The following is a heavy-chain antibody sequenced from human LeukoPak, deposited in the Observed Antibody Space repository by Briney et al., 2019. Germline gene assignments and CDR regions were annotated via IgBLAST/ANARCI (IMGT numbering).Heavy chain of an antibody. V-gene: IGHV1-45*02. CDR2: ITPFNGNT. J-gene: IGHJ5*02. D-gene: IGHD3-3*01. CDR1: GYTLTELS. Sequence: SVKVSCKVSGYTLTELSMHWVRQAPGKGLEWMGWITPFNGNTNYAQKFQDRVTITRDRSMNTAYMELSSLRSEDTAMYYCANGPDSNYFDPWGQGTLVTVSS. CDR3: ANGPDSNYFDP.